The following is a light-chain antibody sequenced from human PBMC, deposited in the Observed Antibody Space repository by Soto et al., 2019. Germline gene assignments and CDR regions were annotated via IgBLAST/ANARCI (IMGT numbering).Light chain of an antibody. CDR1: QSVSRY. CDR3: QQYKNWPL. CDR2: DAS. V-gene: IGKV3-11*01. J-gene: IGKJ5*01. Sequence: EIVLPLSPAALHFSRLETATLSFRASQSVSRYLAWYQQRPGQAPRLLIYDASDRGTGSRDRFSGSGFGTEFTLTIRSLESEDFAVYYCQQYKNWPLFGQGTRLEI.